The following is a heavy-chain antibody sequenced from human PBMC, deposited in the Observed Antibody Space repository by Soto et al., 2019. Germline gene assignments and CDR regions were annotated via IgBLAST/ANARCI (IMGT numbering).Heavy chain of an antibody. J-gene: IGHJ4*02. CDR3: AKIGDSSYVSLPLVLLDH. CDR1: GFTFSSYA. CDR2: IPGSSTST. Sequence: EVQLLESGGGLVQPGGSLRLSCAASGFTFSSYAMSWVRQSPGKGLEWVSAIPGSSTSTYYACSVKGRFTISRDNSKNTLYLQMNSLRVEDTAVYYCAKIGDSSYVSLPLVLLDHWGQGALVTVAS. V-gene: IGHV3-23*01. D-gene: IGHD2-15*01.